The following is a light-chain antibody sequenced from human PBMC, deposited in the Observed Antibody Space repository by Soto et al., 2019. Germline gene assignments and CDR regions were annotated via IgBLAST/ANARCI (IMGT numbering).Light chain of an antibody. CDR3: QQYNSYPIT. CDR2: KAS. Sequence: EIQMTQFPFTQSPSFGDRDTMTFAASQSINRWLAWYQQKPGKAPKLLIYKASTLESGVPSRFSGGGIGTEFTLTISSLQPDDFATYYCQQYNSYPITVGQGTRLEIK. J-gene: IGKJ5*01. CDR1: QSINRW. V-gene: IGKV1-5*03.